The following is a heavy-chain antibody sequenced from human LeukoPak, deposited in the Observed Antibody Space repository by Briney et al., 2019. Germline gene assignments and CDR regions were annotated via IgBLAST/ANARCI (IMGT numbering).Heavy chain of an antibody. CDR2: IYYSGST. D-gene: IGHD3-3*01. V-gene: IGHV4-31*03. CDR3: ARDDFWSGYYPTPNWFDP. CDR1: GGSISSGGYY. J-gene: IGHJ5*02. Sequence: SETLSLTCTVSGGSISSGGYYWSWIRQHPGKGLEWIGYIYYSGSTYYNPSLKSRVTISVDTSKNQFSLKLSSVTAADTAVYYCARDDFWSGYYPTPNWFDPWGQGTLVTVSS.